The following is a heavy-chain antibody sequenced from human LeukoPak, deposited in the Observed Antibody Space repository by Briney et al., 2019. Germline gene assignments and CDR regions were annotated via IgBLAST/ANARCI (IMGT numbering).Heavy chain of an antibody. D-gene: IGHD4-11*01. CDR2: MNPNSGNT. V-gene: IGHV1-8*01. CDR3: ARITVTTDGYYYYYMDV. CDR1: GYTFTSYD. J-gene: IGHJ6*03. Sequence: ASVKVSRKASGYTFTSYDINWVRQATGQGLEWMGWMNPNSGNTGYAQKFQGRVTMTSNISISTAYMELSSLRSEDTAVYYCARITVTTDGYYYYYMDVWGKGTTVTVSS.